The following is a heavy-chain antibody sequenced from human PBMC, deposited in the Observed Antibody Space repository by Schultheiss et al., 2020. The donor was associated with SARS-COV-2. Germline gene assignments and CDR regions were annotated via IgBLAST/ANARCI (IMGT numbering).Heavy chain of an antibody. D-gene: IGHD3-16*01. CDR2: ISYDGSKK. Sequence: GGSLRLSCAASGFTVSSNYMSWVRQAPGKGLEWVAVISYDGSKKDYADSVKGRFTISRDNAKNSLYLQMNSLRAEDTAVYYCAQRITGGGYWGQGTLVTVSS. V-gene: IGHV3-30*07. J-gene: IGHJ4*02. CDR1: GFTVSSNY. CDR3: AQRITGGGY.